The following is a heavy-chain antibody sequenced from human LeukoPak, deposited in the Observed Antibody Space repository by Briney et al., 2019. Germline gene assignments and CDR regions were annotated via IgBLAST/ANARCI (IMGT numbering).Heavy chain of an antibody. D-gene: IGHD3-22*01. CDR1: GFTFSSYA. CDR3: AKDRPNYYGSNGHYYKLNGDC. V-gene: IGHV3-23*01. Sequence: GGSLRLSCAASGFTFSSYAMSWVRQAPGKGLEWVSSITSSGAATYHADSVKGRFTISRDNSDNTLYLQMNSLRAEDTAVYYCAKDRPNYYGSNGHYYKLNGDCWGQGTLVTVSS. J-gene: IGHJ4*02. CDR2: ITSSGAAT.